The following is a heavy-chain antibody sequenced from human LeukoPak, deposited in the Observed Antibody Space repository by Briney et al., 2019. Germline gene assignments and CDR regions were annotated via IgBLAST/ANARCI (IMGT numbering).Heavy chain of an antibody. CDR3: ARDVGYCSSTSCYYCSGGSCYSHAFDI. D-gene: IGHD2-2*01. Sequence: SETLSLTCTVSGGSISSYYWSWIRQPAGKGLEWIGRIYTSGSTNYNPSLKSRVTMSVDTSKNQFSLKLSSVTAADTAVYYCARDVGYCSSTSCYYCSGGSCYSHAFDIWGQGTMVTVSS. CDR2: IYTSGST. CDR1: GGSISSYY. V-gene: IGHV4-4*07. J-gene: IGHJ3*02.